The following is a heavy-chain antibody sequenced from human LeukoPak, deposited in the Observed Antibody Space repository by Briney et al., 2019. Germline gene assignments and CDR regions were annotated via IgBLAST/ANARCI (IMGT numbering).Heavy chain of an antibody. CDR2: INRDGTST. J-gene: IGHJ4*02. CDR1: GFTFSGYW. Sequence: GGSLRLSCAASGFTFSGYWMHWVRQAPGKGPVWVSRINRDGTSTTYADSVKGRFTVSRDNAKNTLYLQMNSLRAEDTAVYYCTRDTEGSGIDYWGQGTLVTVSS. V-gene: IGHV3-74*01. CDR3: TRDTEGSGIDY. D-gene: IGHD3-10*01.